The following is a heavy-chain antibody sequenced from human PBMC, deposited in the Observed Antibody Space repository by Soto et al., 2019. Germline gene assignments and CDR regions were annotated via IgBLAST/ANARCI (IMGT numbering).Heavy chain of an antibody. D-gene: IGHD5-12*01. CDR2: IYYSGST. Sequence: SETLSLTCTVSGGSISSYYWSWIRQPPGKGLEWIGYIYYSGSTNYNPSLKSRVTISVDTSKNQFSLKLSSVTAADTAVYYCARERKGSRDGYNYYYYYGMDVWGQGTTVTVSS. V-gene: IGHV4-59*01. CDR3: ARERKGSRDGYNYYYYYGMDV. J-gene: IGHJ6*02. CDR1: GGSISSYY.